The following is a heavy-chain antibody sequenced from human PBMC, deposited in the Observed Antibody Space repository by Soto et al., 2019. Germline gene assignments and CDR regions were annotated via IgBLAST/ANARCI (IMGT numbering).Heavy chain of an antibody. J-gene: IGHJ6*02. CDR1: GFTFSSYA. Sequence: PGGSLRLSCAASGFTFSSYAMSWVRQAPGKGLEWVSAISGSGGSTYYADSVTGRFTISRDNSRNTLYLRMNSLRAEDTAVYYCAYGDCRSSFHYYYGMDVWGHGTTVTVSS. V-gene: IGHV3-23*01. D-gene: IGHD4-17*01. CDR3: AYGDCRSSFHYYYGMDV. CDR2: ISGSGGST.